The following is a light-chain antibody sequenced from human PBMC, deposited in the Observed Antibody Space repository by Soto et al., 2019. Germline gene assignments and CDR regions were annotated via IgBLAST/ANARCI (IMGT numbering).Light chain of an antibody. V-gene: IGKV3D-11*01. CDR1: QGVSSY. J-gene: IGKJ3*01. CDR2: DAS. Sequence: EIVLTQTPVTLSLSPGERATLSCRASQGVSSYFVWYQQKPDQAPRLLLYDASTRATGSPARFCGSGSGTDFTLPIISLEPEDCAAYFWQQRRTWPFTFGPGTTVDIK. CDR3: QQRRTWPFT.